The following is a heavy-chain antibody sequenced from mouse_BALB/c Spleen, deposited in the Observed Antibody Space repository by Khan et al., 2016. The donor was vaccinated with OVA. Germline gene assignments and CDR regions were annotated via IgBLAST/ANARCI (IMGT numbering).Heavy chain of an antibody. Sequence: VQLKESGPGLVKPSQSLSLTCTFTGYSITSGYAWNWIRQFPGNKLEWMGYISYSGVTSYTPSLKSRISITRDPSKNQFFLQLNSVTTEDTATYYCARGNYYGYYFDYWGQGTTLTVSS. D-gene: IGHD1-1*01. V-gene: IGHV3-2*02. CDR2: ISYSGVT. CDR3: ARGNYYGYYFDY. CDR1: GYSITSGYA. J-gene: IGHJ2*01.